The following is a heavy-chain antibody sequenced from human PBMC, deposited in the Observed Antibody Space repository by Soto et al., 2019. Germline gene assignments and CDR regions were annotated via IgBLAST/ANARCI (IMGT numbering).Heavy chain of an antibody. CDR3: AKVGGLSYYDSSGYYYYFDY. CDR1: GFTFSSYA. CDR2: ISGSGGST. D-gene: IGHD3-22*01. J-gene: IGHJ4*02. Sequence: GGVLRLSCAASGFTFSSYAMSWVRQAPGKGLEWVSAISGSGGSTYYADSVKGRFTISRDNSKNTLYLQMNSLRAEDTAVYYCAKVGGLSYYDSSGYYYYFDYWGQGTLVTVSS. V-gene: IGHV3-23*01.